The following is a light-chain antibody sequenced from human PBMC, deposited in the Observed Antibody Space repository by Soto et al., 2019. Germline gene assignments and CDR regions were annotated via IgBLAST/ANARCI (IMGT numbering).Light chain of an antibody. CDR3: QQYEKWPRR. CDR2: GAS. V-gene: IGKV3-15*01. J-gene: IGKJ1*01. CDR1: QSVSRK. Sequence: APLSVWPGQNAPVPGRASQSVSRKLAWYQQTRGQAPRLLIYGASTRATGVPARFSGSGSGTEFTLTISYLQSEDFAVYRCQQYEKWPRRFGQGTKVDI.